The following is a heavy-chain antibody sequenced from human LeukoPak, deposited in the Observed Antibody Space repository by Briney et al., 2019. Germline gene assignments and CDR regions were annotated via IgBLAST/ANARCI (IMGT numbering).Heavy chain of an antibody. CDR1: GGSISSFY. CDR2: IYDSVST. D-gene: IGHD1-26*01. J-gene: IGHJ6*02. Sequence: SETLSLTCTVSGGSISSFYWSWIRQPPGQGLEWMGYIYDSVSTNYNPSHKTRITISVDMSRNQFSLTLNSGTAADTGIYYCARDRELGVWGEGTTV. V-gene: IGHV4-59*01. CDR3: ARDRELGV.